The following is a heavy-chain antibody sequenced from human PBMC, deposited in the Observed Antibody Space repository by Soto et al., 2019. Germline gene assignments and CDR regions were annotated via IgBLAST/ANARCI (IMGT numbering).Heavy chain of an antibody. D-gene: IGHD4-17*01. V-gene: IGHV4-39*01. CDR2: IYYSGST. J-gene: IGHJ4*02. CDR1: GGSISSSSYY. Sequence: PSETLSLTCTVSGGSISSSSYYWGWILQPPGKGLEWIGSIYYSGSTYYNPSLKSRVTISVDTSKNQFSLKLSSVTAADTAVYYCAGLFGDYVAYWGQGTLVTVS. CDR3: AGLFGDYVAY.